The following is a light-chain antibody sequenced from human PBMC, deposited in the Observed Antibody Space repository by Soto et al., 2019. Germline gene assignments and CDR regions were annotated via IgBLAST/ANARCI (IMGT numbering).Light chain of an antibody. CDR1: SSDVGGYKY. V-gene: IGLV2-14*01. J-gene: IGLJ1*01. CDR3: SSYTSSSTLLI. CDR2: EVS. Sequence: QSALTQPASVSGSAGQSITISCTGTSSDVGGYKYVSWYQHHPGKAPKLMIYEVSSRPSGVSYRFSGSKSGNTASLTISGIQAEDEADYYCSSYTSSSTLLIFGTGTKLTVL.